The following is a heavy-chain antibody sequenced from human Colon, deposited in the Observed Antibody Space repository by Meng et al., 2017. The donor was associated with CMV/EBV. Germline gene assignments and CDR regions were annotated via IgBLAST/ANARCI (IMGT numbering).Heavy chain of an antibody. V-gene: IGHV3-21*01. CDR2: ISSSSSSI. Sequence: GGSLKLSCAASGFTFNSYSLNWVRQAPGKGLEWVSSISSSSSSIYYADSVKGRFTISRDNAKSSLYLQMNSLRAEDTAVYYCARDGAPVITHLNWFDPWGQGTLVTVSS. J-gene: IGHJ5*02. D-gene: IGHD4-23*01. CDR3: ARDGAPVITHLNWFDP. CDR1: GFTFNSYS.